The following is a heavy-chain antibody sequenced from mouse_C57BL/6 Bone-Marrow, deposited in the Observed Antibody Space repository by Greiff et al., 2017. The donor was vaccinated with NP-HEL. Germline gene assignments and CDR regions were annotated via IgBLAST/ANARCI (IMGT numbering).Heavy chain of an antibody. V-gene: IGHV1-63*01. CDR1: GYTFTNYW. Sequence: VQLQQSGAELVRPGTSVKMSCKASGYTFTNYWIGWAKQRPGHGLEWIGDIYPGGGYTNYNEKFKGKATLTADKSSSTAYMQFSSLTSEDSAIDYCARSKWLLPPDCYAMDYWGQGTSVTVSS. CDR2: IYPGGGYT. J-gene: IGHJ4*01. CDR3: ARSKWLLPPDCYAMDY. D-gene: IGHD2-3*01.